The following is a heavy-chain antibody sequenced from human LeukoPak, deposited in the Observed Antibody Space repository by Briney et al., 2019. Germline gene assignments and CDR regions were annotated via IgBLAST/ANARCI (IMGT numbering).Heavy chain of an antibody. CDR1: GFTFSSYE. CDR3: ARAGPSSGHLK. Sequence: PGGSLRLSCAASGFTFSSYEMNWVRQAPGKGLEWVSYISSSGSTIYYADSVKGRFTISRDNAKNSLYLQMDSLRAEDTAVYYCARAGPSSGHLKWGQGTLVTVS. D-gene: IGHD6-25*01. V-gene: IGHV3-48*03. J-gene: IGHJ4*02. CDR2: ISSSGSTI.